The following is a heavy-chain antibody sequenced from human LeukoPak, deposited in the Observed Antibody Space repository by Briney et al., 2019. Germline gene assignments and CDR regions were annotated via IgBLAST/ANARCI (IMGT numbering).Heavy chain of an antibody. CDR3: ASRITLLRAYTFDL. V-gene: IGHV1-18*01. Sequence: ASVKVSCKASGYTFTSYGISWVRQAPGQGLEWMGWISAYNGNTNYAQKLQGRVTMTTDTSTSTAYMELRSLRSDDTAVYFCASRITLLRAYTFDLWGQGTMVTVSS. J-gene: IGHJ3*01. CDR1: GYTFTSYG. D-gene: IGHD3-10*01. CDR2: ISAYNGNT.